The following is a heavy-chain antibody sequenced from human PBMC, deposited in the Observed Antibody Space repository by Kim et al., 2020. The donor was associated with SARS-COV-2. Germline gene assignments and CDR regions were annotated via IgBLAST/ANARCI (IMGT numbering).Heavy chain of an antibody. CDR2: GNT. D-gene: IGHD3-16*01. J-gene: IGHJ4*02. V-gene: IGHV1-58*01. CDR3: AADPWGTGY. Sequence: GNTNYAQKFQERVTITRDMSTSTAYMELSSLRSEDTAVYYCAADPWGTGYWGQGTLVTVSS.